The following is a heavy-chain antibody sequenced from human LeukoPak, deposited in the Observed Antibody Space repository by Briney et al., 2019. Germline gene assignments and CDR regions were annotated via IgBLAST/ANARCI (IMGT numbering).Heavy chain of an antibody. D-gene: IGHD3-10*01. V-gene: IGHV3-23*01. J-gene: IGHJ4*02. CDR2: ISGSGGST. CDR1: GFTFSSYA. Sequence: PGGSLRLSCAASGFTFSSYAMSWVRQAPGKGLEWVSAISGSGGSTYYADSVKGRFTISRDNSKNTLYLQMNSLRAEDTAVYYCANYGSGSYYRFWVAGFDYWGQGTLVTVSS. CDR3: ANYGSGSYYRFWVAGFDY.